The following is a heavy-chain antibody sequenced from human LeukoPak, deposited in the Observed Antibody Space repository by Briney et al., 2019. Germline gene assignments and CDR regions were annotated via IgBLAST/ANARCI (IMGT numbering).Heavy chain of an antibody. V-gene: IGHV4-39*01. CDR2: LYNTETT. CDR1: GGSISRSSYY. CDR3: ARHPPLPSGGNLDY. Sequence: SETLSLTCSVSGGSISRSSYYWGWIRQPPGKGLEWIGSLYNTETTYYNPSLQSRVTISVDTSKNQLSLKLSSVTAADTAVYSCARHPPLPSGGNLDYWGRGTLVTVSS. D-gene: IGHD1-14*01. J-gene: IGHJ4*02.